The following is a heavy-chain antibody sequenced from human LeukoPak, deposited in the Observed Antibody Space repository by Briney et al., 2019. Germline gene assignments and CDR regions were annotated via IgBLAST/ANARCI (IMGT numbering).Heavy chain of an antibody. CDR3: ARASTGTYCYYGMDV. Sequence: GGSLRLSCAASGFTFSSYAMHWVRQAPGKGLEWVAVISYDGSNKYYADSVKGRFTISRDNSKNTLYLQMNSLRAEDTAVYYCARASTGTYCYYGMDVWGQGTTVTVSS. D-gene: IGHD4-17*01. CDR2: ISYDGSNK. CDR1: GFTFSSYA. V-gene: IGHV3-30-3*01. J-gene: IGHJ6*02.